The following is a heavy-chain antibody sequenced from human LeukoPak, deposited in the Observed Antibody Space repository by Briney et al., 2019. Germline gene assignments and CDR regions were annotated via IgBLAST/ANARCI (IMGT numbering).Heavy chain of an antibody. CDR1: GGTFSSYA. CDR2: IIPIFGTA. J-gene: IGHJ4*02. Sequence: ASVKVSCKASGGTFSSYAISWVRQAPGQGLEWMGGIIPIFGTANYAQKFQGRVTITTDESTSTAYMELSSLRSEDTAVYYCARVSNTGIQLWSPIFDYWGQGTLVTVSS. D-gene: IGHD5-18*01. V-gene: IGHV1-69*05. CDR3: ARVSNTGIQLWSPIFDY.